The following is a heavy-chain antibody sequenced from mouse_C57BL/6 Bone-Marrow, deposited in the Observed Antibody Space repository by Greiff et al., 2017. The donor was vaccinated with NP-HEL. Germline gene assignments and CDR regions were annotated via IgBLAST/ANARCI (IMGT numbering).Heavy chain of an antibody. Sequence: VQLQQPGAELVKPGASVKLSCKASGYTFTSYWMHWVKQRPGQGLEWIGMINPNSGSTNYNEKFKSKATLTVDKSSSTAYMQLSSLTSEDSAVYYCARSRGTMVTTSFDYWGQGTTLTVSS. CDR2: INPNSGST. D-gene: IGHD2-2*01. J-gene: IGHJ2*01. CDR1: GYTFTSYW. V-gene: IGHV1-64*01. CDR3: ARSRGTMVTTSFDY.